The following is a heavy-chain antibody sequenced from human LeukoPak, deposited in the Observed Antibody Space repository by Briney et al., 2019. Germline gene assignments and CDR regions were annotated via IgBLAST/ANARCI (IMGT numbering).Heavy chain of an antibody. CDR1: GGPISSGGYY. Sequence: SQTLSLTCTVSGGPISSGGYYWSWIRQHPGKGLEWIGYIYYSGSTYYNPSLKSRVTISVDTSKNQFSLKLSSVTAADTAVYYCAREGDDEGYCSGGSCYSFDPWGQGTLVTVSS. CDR2: IYYSGST. J-gene: IGHJ5*02. CDR3: AREGDDEGYCSGGSCYSFDP. V-gene: IGHV4-31*03. D-gene: IGHD2-15*01.